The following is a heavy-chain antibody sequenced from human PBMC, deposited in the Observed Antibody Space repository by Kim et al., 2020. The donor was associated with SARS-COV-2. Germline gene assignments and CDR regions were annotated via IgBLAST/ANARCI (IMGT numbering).Heavy chain of an antibody. J-gene: IGHJ4*02. CDR3: ATALERSTHFDY. Sequence: DAKKFQGRVTMTEDTSTDTAYMELSSLRSEDTAVYYCATALERSTHFDYWGQGTLVTVSS. V-gene: IGHV1-24*01.